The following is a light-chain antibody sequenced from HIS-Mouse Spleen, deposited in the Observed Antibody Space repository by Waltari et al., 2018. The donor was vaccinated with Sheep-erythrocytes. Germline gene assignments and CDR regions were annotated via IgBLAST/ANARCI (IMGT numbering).Light chain of an antibody. CDR1: SSNFGSNT. Sequence: QSVLTQPPSASGTPGQRVTIACSGSSSNFGSNTVNLYQQLPGTAPKLLIYSNNQRPSGVPDRFSGCKSGASASLAISGVQSEDEADDYCAAWDGSLNGPVFGGGNKMTVL. CDR2: SNN. CDR3: AAWDGSLNGPV. J-gene: IGLJ3*02. V-gene: IGLV1-44*01.